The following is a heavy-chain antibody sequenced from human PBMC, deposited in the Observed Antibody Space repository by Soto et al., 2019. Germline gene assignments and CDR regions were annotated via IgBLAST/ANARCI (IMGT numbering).Heavy chain of an antibody. CDR2: IHYGGST. D-gene: IGHD2-15*01. J-gene: IGHJ6*02. Sequence: SETLSLTCTISGASISSLYWSWVRQPPGKGLEWIGYIHYGGSTNYNPSLKSRVTILVDTSKNQFSLRLSSVTAADTAVYYCARGGWSMDVWGQGTTVTVSS. V-gene: IGHV4-59*11. CDR3: ARGGWSMDV. CDR1: GASISSLY.